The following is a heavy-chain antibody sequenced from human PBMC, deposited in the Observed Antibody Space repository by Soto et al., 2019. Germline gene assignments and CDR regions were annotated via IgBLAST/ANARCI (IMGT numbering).Heavy chain of an antibody. V-gene: IGHV3-23*01. D-gene: IGHD3-22*01. Sequence: EVQLLESGGGLVPPGGPLRLSCAASGFTFSNYDMSWVRQAPGKGLDWVSTISASGGSTFYADSVKGRFNISRDNSKNTVYLQMNSLRVEDTAVYYCANRNYYAKSGYTYPYFDFWGQGSLVTVSS. J-gene: IGHJ4*02. CDR1: GFTFSNYD. CDR2: ISASGGST. CDR3: ANRNYYAKSGYTYPYFDF.